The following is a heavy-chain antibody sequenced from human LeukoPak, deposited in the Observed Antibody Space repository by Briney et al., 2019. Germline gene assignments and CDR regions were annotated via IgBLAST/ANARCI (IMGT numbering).Heavy chain of an antibody. V-gene: IGHV3-21*01. CDR2: ISSSSSYI. CDR1: GFTFSSYS. CDR3: AYGDTERDFDY. Sequence: GGSLRLSCAASGFTFSSYSMNWVRQAPGKGLEWVSSISSSSSYIYYADSVKGRFTISRDNAKNSLYLRMNSLRAEDTAVYYCAYGDTERDFDYWGQGTLVTVSS. J-gene: IGHJ4*02. D-gene: IGHD4-17*01.